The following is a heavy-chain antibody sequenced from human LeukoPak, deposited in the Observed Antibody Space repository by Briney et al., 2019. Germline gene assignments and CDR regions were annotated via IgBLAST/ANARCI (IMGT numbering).Heavy chain of an antibody. CDR2: IIPIFGTA. CDR3: ATHSMVRGVTSDY. Sequence: SVKVSCKASGGTFSSYAISWVRQAPGQGLEWMGGIIPIFGTANYAQKFQGRVTITADESTSTAYMELSSLRSEDTAVYYCATHSMVRGVTSDYWGQGTLVTVSS. CDR1: GGTFSSYA. V-gene: IGHV1-69*13. D-gene: IGHD3-10*01. J-gene: IGHJ4*02.